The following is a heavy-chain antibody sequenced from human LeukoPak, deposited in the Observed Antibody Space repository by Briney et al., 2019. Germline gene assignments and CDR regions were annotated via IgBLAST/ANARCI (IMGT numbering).Heavy chain of an antibody. CDR2: ISGSGGST. V-gene: IGHV3-23*01. Sequence: GGSLRLSCAASGFTFSSYAMSWVRQAPGKGLEWVSAISGSGGSTYYADSVKGRFTISRDNSKNTLYLQTNSLRAEDTAVYYCAKMIGYSKVYYFDYWGQGTLVTVSS. D-gene: IGHD6-13*01. CDR1: GFTFSSYA. CDR3: AKMIGYSKVYYFDY. J-gene: IGHJ4*02.